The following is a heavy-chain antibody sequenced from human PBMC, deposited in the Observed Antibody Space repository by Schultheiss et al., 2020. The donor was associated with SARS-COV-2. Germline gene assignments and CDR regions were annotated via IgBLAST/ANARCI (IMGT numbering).Heavy chain of an antibody. CDR2: IYYSGSI. D-gene: IGHD5-24*01. J-gene: IGHJ4*02. V-gene: IGHV4-59*08. Sequence: SETLSLTCAVYGGSFSGYYWSWIRQPPGKGLEWIGYIYYSGSINYNPSLKSRVSISVDTSKNQFSLKLSSVTAADTAVYYCARFEMATKAFDYWGQGTLVTVSS. CDR1: GGSFSGYY. CDR3: ARFEMATKAFDY.